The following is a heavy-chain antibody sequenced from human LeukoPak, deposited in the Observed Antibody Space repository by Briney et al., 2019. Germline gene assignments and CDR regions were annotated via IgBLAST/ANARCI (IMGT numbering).Heavy chain of an antibody. CDR3: ARGPESGSYFAWFGP. Sequence: SETLSLTCAVYGGSFSGYLWNWIRQPPGKGLEWIGEINHSGSTHHNPSLKSRVTISIDTSKNQISLKLSSVTAADTAVYYCARGPESGSYFAWFGPWGQGTLVTVSS. D-gene: IGHD3-10*01. V-gene: IGHV4-34*01. CDR1: GGSFSGYL. J-gene: IGHJ5*02. CDR2: INHSGST.